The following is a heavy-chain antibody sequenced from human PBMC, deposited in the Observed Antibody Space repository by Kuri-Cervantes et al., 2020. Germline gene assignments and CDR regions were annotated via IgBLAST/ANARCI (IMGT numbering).Heavy chain of an antibody. CDR2: IKQDGSEK. V-gene: IGHV3-7*01. D-gene: IGHD3-22*01. CDR1: GFAFSSYW. Sequence: GGSLRLSCAASGFAFSSYWMSWVRQAPGKGLEWVANIKQDGSEKYYVDSVKGRFTISRDNAKNSLYLQMNSLRAEDTAVYYCARDCDLDYYYDSSGYSGYMDVWGKGTTVTVSS. J-gene: IGHJ6*03. CDR3: ARDCDLDYYYDSSGYSGYMDV.